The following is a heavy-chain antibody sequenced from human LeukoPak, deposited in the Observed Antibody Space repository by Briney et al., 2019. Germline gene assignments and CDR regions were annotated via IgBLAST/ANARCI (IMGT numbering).Heavy chain of an antibody. CDR3: ARGQWPSRVNNWFDP. CDR2: IIPIFGTV. J-gene: IGHJ5*02. Sequence: ASVKVSCKASGGTFSSYAISWVRQAPGQGLEWMGGIIPIFGTVNYAQKFQGRVTITADESTSTAYMELSSLRSEDTAVYYCARGQWPSRVNNWFDPWGQGTLVTVSS. V-gene: IGHV1-69*13. CDR1: GGTFSSYA. D-gene: IGHD6-19*01.